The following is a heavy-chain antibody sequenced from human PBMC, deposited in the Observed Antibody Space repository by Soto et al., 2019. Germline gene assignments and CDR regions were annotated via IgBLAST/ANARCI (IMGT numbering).Heavy chain of an antibody. Sequence: QVQLVQSGAEVKKHGSSVKVACKASGYTFTSYDINWVRQATGQGSEWLGWMNLNRGNRGYAQKLQGRVTMTRNSSISTAYMELSSLRSEDTAVYYCARTLYGDNVDYWGQGTLGTVSS. V-gene: IGHV1-8*01. CDR2: MNLNRGNR. CDR3: ARTLYGDNVDY. J-gene: IGHJ4*02. D-gene: IGHD4-17*01. CDR1: GYTFTSYD.